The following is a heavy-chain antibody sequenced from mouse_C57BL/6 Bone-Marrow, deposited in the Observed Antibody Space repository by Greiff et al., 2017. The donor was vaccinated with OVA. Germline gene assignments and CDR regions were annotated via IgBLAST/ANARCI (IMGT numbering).Heavy chain of an antibody. V-gene: IGHV14-3*01. J-gene: IGHJ1*03. CDR1: GYNIKNTY. Sequence: EVQLQQSVAELVRPGASVKLSCTASGYNIKNTYMHWVKQRPEQGLEWIGRIDPANGNTKYAPKFKGKATLTADKSSNTAYLQLSSLPSEDTAIYYCARRGFYYGSSWWYFDDWGTGTTVTVSS. CDR2: IDPANGNT. CDR3: ARRGFYYGSSWWYFDD. D-gene: IGHD1-1*01.